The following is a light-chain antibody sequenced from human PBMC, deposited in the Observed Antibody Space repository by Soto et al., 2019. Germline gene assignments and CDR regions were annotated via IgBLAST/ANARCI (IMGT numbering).Light chain of an antibody. J-gene: IGLJ2*01. V-gene: IGLV4-69*01. CDR1: SGHSSYA. Sequence: QPVLTQSPSASASLGASVTLTCTLSSGHSSYAIAWHQQQPEKGPRYLMKLNSDGSHSKGDGIPDRFSGSSSGTERYLTISSLQSEDEADYYCQTWGTGIVVFGGGTKLTVL. CDR3: QTWGTGIVV. CDR2: LNSDGSH.